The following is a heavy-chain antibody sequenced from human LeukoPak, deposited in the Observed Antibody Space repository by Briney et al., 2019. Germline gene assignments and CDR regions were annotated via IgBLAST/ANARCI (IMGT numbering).Heavy chain of an antibody. V-gene: IGHV4-59*08. Sequence: PSETLSLTCTVSGGSISSYYWSWIRQPPGKGLEWIGYIYYSGSTNYNPSLKSRVTISVDTSKNQFSLKLSSVTAADTAVYYCARLEWELLEGYYFDYWGQGTLVTVSS. CDR2: IYYSGST. CDR3: ARLEWELLEGYYFDY. D-gene: IGHD1-26*01. J-gene: IGHJ4*02. CDR1: GGSISSYY.